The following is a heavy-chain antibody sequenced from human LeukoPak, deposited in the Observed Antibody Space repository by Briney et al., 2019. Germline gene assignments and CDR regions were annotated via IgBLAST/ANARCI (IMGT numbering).Heavy chain of an antibody. CDR1: GFTVSSNY. D-gene: IGHD1-26*01. V-gene: IGHV3-53*01. J-gene: IGHJ4*02. CDR3: ARVGEGAAKD. Sequence: GGSLRLSRAASGFTVSSNYMSWVRQAPGKGLEWVSVIYSGGNTYYADSVTGRFTISRDNSKNTLYLQMNSLRAEDTAVYYCARVGEGAAKDWGQGTLVTVSS. CDR2: IYSGGNT.